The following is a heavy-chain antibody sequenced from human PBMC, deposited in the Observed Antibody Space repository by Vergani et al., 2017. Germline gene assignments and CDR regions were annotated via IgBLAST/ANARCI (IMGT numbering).Heavy chain of an antibody. D-gene: IGHD1-26*01. V-gene: IGHV3-66*01. CDR3: AREGRSGPGHPDY. CDR1: GFTFSSYA. Sequence: EVQLVESGGGLVQPGGSLRLSCAASGFTFSSYAMSWVRQAPGKGLEWVSVIYSGGSTYYADSVKGRFTISRDNSKNTLYLQMNSLRAEDTAVYYCAREGRSGPGHPDYWGQGTLVTVSS. J-gene: IGHJ4*02. CDR2: IYSGGST.